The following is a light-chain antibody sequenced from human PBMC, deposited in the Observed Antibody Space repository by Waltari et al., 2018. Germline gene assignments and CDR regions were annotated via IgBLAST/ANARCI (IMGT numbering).Light chain of an antibody. CDR3: SSYAGSNTWV. V-gene: IGLV2-8*01. CDR1: SSDVGGYHY. J-gene: IGLJ3*02. CDR2: EVS. Sequence: QSALTQPPSASGSPGQSVTISCTGTSSDVGGYHYVSWYQHHPGKAPKFMIYEVSKRPSGVPDRFSGSNSGNTASLTVSGLQAEDEADYYCSSYAGSNTWVFGGGTKLTVL.